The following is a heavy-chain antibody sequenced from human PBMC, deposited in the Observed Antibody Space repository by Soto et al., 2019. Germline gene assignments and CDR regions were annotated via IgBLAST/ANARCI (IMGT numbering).Heavy chain of an antibody. CDR2: ISGGGDTS. V-gene: IGHV3-23*01. CDR1: GFTFNNYA. J-gene: IGHJ4*02. Sequence: EVQLLESGGGLLQPGGSLRLSCAASGFTFNNYAMTWVRQAPGKGLEWVSGISGGGDTSSYADSVKGRFTVSRDGSKNALYLQMSSLRAEDTALYYCAKGRGGSGSLTPRVDFWGQGTLVTVSS. CDR3: AKGRGGSGSLTPRVDF. D-gene: IGHD3-10*01.